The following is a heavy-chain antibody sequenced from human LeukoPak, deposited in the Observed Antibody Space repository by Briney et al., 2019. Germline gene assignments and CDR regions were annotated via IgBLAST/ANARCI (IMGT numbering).Heavy chain of an antibody. V-gene: IGHV5-51*01. J-gene: IGHJ6*02. CDR2: IYPGDSDT. Sequence: GESLQISCKGSGYSFTSYWIGWVRQMPGKGLEWMGIIYPGDSDTRYSPSFQGQVTISADKSISTAYLQWSSLKASDTAMYYCARRNDFWSGYQVNYYYYGMDVWGQGTTVTVSS. CDR3: ARRNDFWSGYQVNYYYYGMDV. CDR1: GYSFTSYW. D-gene: IGHD3-3*01.